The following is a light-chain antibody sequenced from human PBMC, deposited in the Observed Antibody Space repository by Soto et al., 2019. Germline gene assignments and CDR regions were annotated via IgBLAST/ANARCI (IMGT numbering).Light chain of an antibody. CDR1: SSDVGGYNY. Sequence: QSALTQPASVSGSPGQSITISCTGTSSDVGGYNYVSWYQQHPGKAPKLMIYDVSNWPSGVSNRFSGSKSGNTASLTISGLQAEDEADYYCSSYTSSSPPYVFGTGTKVTVL. CDR2: DVS. CDR3: SSYTSSSPPYV. V-gene: IGLV2-14*01. J-gene: IGLJ1*01.